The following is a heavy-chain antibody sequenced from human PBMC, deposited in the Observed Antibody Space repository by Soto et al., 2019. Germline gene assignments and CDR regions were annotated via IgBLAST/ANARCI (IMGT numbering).Heavy chain of an antibody. Sequence: EVQLGESGGGLVKPGGSLRLSCAASGFSFSSYSINWVRQAPGKGLEWVSCISSSGSDIYYADSAKGRFTISRDNTKNSVFLRMNSLRAEDTAVYYCAKVGPVWGAADFWGQGTPVTVSS. CDR2: ISSSGSDI. D-gene: IGHD3-16*01. CDR1: GFSFSSYS. CDR3: AKVGPVWGAADF. J-gene: IGHJ4*02. V-gene: IGHV3-21*02.